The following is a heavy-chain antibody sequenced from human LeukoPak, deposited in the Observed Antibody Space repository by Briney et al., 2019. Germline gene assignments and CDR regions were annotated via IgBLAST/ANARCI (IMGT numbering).Heavy chain of an antibody. CDR1: GFTFSSYE. CDR3: ARDFQAYGMDV. V-gene: IGHV3-48*03. J-gene: IGHJ6*02. Sequence: GGSLRLSCAASGFTFSSYEMNWVRQAPGKGLEWVTYISSSGSTIYYADSVKGRFTISRDNAKNSLYLQMSSLRAEDTAVYYCARDFQAYGMDVWGQGTTVTVSS. CDR2: ISSSGSTI.